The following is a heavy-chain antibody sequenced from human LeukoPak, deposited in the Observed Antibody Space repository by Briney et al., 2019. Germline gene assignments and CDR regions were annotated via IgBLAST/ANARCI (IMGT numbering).Heavy chain of an antibody. V-gene: IGHV3-53*05. Sequence: PGGSLRLSCAASGFTVSSNYISWVRQAPGKGLEWVSVIYSGGSTYYADSVKGRFTISRDNSKNTVYLQMNSLRPEDTAVYYCAKPRGGYYFDYWGQGTLVTVSS. J-gene: IGHJ4*02. CDR1: GFTVSSNY. D-gene: IGHD3-3*01. CDR2: IYSGGST. CDR3: AKPRGGYYFDY.